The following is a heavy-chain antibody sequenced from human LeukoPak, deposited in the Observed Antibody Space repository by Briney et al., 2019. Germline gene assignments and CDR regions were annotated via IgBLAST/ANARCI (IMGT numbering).Heavy chain of an antibody. Sequence: SETLSRTCTVSGGSITSSNYFWGWICQSPGKGLEWIGSIYYSGSTYYNPSLKSRVTISVETSKIQFSLKLSSVTAADSAVYYCARDSCSSTSCRRKFDNWGQGTLVTVSS. D-gene: IGHD2-2*01. CDR1: GGSITSSNYF. CDR3: ARDSCSSTSCRRKFDN. J-gene: IGHJ4*02. CDR2: IYYSGST. V-gene: IGHV4-39*07.